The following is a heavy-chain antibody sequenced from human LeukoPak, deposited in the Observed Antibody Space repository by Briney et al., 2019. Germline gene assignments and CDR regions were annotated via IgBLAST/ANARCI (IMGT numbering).Heavy chain of an antibody. V-gene: IGHV4-4*07. Sequence: PSETLSLTCTVSGGSISSYYWSWIRQPAGKGLEWIGRIYTSGSTNYNPSLKSRVTMSVDTSKYQFSLKLSSVTAADTAVYYCARLRFLEWHGNNWFDPWGQGTLVTVSS. CDR1: GGSISSYY. J-gene: IGHJ5*02. CDR2: IYTSGST. CDR3: ARLRFLEWHGNNWFDP. D-gene: IGHD3-3*01.